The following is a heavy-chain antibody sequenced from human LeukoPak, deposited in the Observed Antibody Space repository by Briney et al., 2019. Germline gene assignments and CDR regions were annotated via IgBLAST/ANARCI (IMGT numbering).Heavy chain of an antibody. CDR1: GFTFSSYA. CDR2: ISGSGGGT. CDR3: AKDLPQNQNRIVVVPAAIRGDFDY. Sequence: GGSLRLSCAASGFTFSSYAMSWVRQAPGKGLEWVSGISGSGGGTYYEDSVKGRFTISRDNSKNTLYLQMNSLRAEDTAVYYCAKDLPQNQNRIVVVPAAIRGDFDYWGQGTLVTVSP. J-gene: IGHJ4*02. V-gene: IGHV3-23*01. D-gene: IGHD2-2*02.